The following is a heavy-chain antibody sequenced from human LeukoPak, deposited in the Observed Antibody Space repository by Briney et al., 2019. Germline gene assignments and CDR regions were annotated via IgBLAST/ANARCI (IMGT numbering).Heavy chain of an antibody. Sequence: EASVTVSFTASGYTFTIYSINWVRQAPAQGLELMVWISAYNGNTKYAQKVQGRVTMTTDTSTSTAYMELRSLRSDDTAVYYCARDQGATNTQVRFCLDWGQGTLVTVSS. J-gene: IGHJ4*02. V-gene: IGHV1-18*01. D-gene: IGHD1-26*01. CDR3: ARDQGATNTQVRFCLD. CDR1: GYTFTIYS. CDR2: ISAYNGNT.